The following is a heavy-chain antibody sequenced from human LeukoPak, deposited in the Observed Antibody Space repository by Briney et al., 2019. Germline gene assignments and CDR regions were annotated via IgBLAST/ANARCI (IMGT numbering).Heavy chain of an antibody. V-gene: IGHV4-34*01. J-gene: IGHJ5*02. Sequence: PSETLSLTCAVYGGSFSGYYWSWIRQPPGKGLEWIGEINHSGSTNYNPSLKSRVTISVDTSKNQFSLKLNSVTAADTAVYYCARSPLNTVTTLDPWGKGTLVTVSS. D-gene: IGHD4-17*01. CDR1: GGSFSGYY. CDR3: ARSPLNTVTTLDP. CDR2: INHSGST.